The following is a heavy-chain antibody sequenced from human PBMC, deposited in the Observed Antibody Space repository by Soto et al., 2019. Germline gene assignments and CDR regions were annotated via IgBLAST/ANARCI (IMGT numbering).Heavy chain of an antibody. Sequence: LSQTLSLTCAITGDSVSSTSAGWSWVRQSPSRGLEWLGRTYYRSKWYYEYAVSVRGRITINPDTSKNQYSLQLNSVTPEDTAVYFCARGEQYSGRIFDYWGQGTLVTVSS. J-gene: IGHJ4*01. CDR3: ARGEQYSGRIFDY. CDR2: TYYRSKWYY. V-gene: IGHV6-1*01. D-gene: IGHD1-26*01. CDR1: GDSVSSTSAG.